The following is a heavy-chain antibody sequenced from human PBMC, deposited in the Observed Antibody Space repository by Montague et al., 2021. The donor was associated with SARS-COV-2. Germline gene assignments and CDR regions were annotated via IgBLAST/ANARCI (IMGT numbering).Heavy chain of an antibody. Sequence: SETLSLTCTVSGGSISSSSYYWGWIRQPPGKGLEWIGSIYYSEGTXDHRCVERRVTISVDTSKNQFSLQLSSVTAADTAVYYCARFPYYYDSSGSFDYWGQGTLVTVSS. V-gene: IGHV4-39*01. CDR3: ARFPYYYDSSGSFDY. J-gene: IGHJ4*02. CDR1: GGSISSSSYY. D-gene: IGHD3-22*01. CDR2: IYYSEGT.